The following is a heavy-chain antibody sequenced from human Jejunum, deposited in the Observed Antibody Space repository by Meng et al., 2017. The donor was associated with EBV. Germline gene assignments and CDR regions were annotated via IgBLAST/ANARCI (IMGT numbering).Heavy chain of an antibody. J-gene: IGHJ4*02. CDR1: GGSISTDTW. V-gene: IGHV4-4*02. Sequence: VPPQEAGPGLVKPSRTLSLTCAVSGGSISTDTWWSWARQPPGKGLEYIGEIHHSGSTKYNPSLKSRVTISVDKSNNHFSLKLSSVTAADTAVYYCARDRGVEDYWGQGTLVTVSS. D-gene: IGHD5-24*01. CDR2: IHHSGST. CDR3: ARDRGVEDY.